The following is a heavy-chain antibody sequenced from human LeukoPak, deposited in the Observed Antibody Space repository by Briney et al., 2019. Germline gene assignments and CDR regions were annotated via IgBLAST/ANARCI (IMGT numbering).Heavy chain of an antibody. Sequence: SETLSLTCTVSGGSISSYYWSWLRQPPGKGLEWIGYIYYSGSTSYNPSLKSRVTISIDTSSNLFSLRLSSLTATDTAVYYCARQGLSQLGYYGLDVWGQGTTVTVSS. D-gene: IGHD1-26*01. CDR1: GGSISSYY. CDR3: ARQGLSQLGYYGLDV. J-gene: IGHJ6*02. V-gene: IGHV4-59*08. CDR2: IYYSGST.